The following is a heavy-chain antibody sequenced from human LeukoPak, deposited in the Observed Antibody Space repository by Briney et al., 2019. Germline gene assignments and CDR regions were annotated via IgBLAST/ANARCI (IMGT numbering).Heavy chain of an antibody. J-gene: IGHJ6*02. V-gene: IGHV4-34*01. D-gene: IGHD4-11*01. Sequence: SETLSLTCSVSGGSISSYYWSWIRQPPGKGLEWIGEINHSGSTNYNPSLKSRVTISVDTSKNQFSLKLSSVTAADTAVYYCAGYSKPGGDYYYGMDVWGQGTTVTVSS. CDR2: INHSGST. CDR1: GGSISSYY. CDR3: AGYSKPGGDYYYGMDV.